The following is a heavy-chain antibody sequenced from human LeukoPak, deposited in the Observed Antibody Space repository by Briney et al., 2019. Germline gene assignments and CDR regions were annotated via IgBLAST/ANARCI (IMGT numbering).Heavy chain of an antibody. J-gene: IGHJ4*02. CDR1: GFTFSSYS. CDR3: ARDHSPRLDYYDSSSSPAY. D-gene: IGHD3-22*01. Sequence: GGSLRLYCAASGFTFSSYSMNWDRQAPGKGLEWVSSISSSSSYIYYADSVKGRFTISRDNAKNSLYLQMNSLRAEDTAVYYCARDHSPRLDYYDSSSSPAYWGQGTLVTVSS. V-gene: IGHV3-21*01. CDR2: ISSSSSYI.